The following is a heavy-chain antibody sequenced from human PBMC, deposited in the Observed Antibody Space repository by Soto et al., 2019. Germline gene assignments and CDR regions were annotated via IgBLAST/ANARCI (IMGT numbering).Heavy chain of an antibody. D-gene: IGHD3-10*01. CDR2: ISSKSGYI. CDR3: ARVGSYYHEATVAD. CDR1: GFNFDTFT. J-gene: IGHJ4*01. V-gene: IGHV3-21*01. Sequence: EVLLVESGGGLVKPGGSLKLSCVASGFNFDTFTMTWVRQAPGKGLEWVSSISSKSGYIYYADSLKGRFTVSRDNAANSLYLQMTSLTVDDTAVYYCARVGSYYHEATVADWGQGTLVTVSS.